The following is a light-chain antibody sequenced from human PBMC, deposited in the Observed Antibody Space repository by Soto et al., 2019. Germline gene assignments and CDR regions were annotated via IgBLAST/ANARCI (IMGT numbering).Light chain of an antibody. CDR3: QQYSTYPWT. V-gene: IGKV1-5*03. CDR1: QTISTL. Sequence: DIQMTQSPSTLSASVGDRVTITCRASQTISTLLAWYQQRPGKAPNLLIYKASSLESGVPSRFSGRGSGTEITLTISSLQPDDFATYFCQQYSTYPWTFGQGTKVEVK. CDR2: KAS. J-gene: IGKJ1*01.